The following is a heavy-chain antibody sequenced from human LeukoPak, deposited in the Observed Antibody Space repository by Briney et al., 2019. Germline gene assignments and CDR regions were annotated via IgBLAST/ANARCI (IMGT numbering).Heavy chain of an antibody. D-gene: IGHD3-22*01. CDR2: IVVGSGNT. CDR1: GFTFISSA. CDR3: AAEAAYYYDSRDAFDV. Sequence: SVKVSCKTSGFTFISSAVQWVRQARGQRLEWIGWIVVGSGNTNYAQKFQERVTITRDMSTSLVYMELSSLRSEDTAVYYCAAEAAYYYDSRDAFDVWGQGTMVTVSS. V-gene: IGHV1-58*01. J-gene: IGHJ3*01.